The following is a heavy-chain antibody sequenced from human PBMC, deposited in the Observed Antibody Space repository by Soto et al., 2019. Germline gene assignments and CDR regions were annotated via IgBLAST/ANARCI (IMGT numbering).Heavy chain of an antibody. CDR1: GFTFSSYA. Sequence: EVQLLESGGGLVQPGGSLRLSCAASGFTFSSYAMHWVRQAPGKGLEWVSSIRGNGGSTSYAGSVMGRFTISRDNSKNTLDLLMNSLRAEDTAVYYCAKVGPSGYCSSTSCSVDYWGQGPLVTVSS. J-gene: IGHJ4*02. D-gene: IGHD2-2*03. CDR3: AKVGPSGYCSSTSCSVDY. CDR2: IRGNGGST. V-gene: IGHV3-23*01.